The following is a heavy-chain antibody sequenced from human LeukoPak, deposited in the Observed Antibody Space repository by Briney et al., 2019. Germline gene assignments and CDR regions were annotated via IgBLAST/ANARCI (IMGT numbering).Heavy chain of an antibody. CDR1: GFTFSSYA. CDR3: AKEGSGWYFDY. CDR2: ISGSGGST. V-gene: IGHV3-23*01. J-gene: IGHJ4*02. D-gene: IGHD6-19*01. Sequence: GGSLRHACAASGFTFSSYALSWVRQAPGKGLEWVSAISGSGGSTYYADSVKGRFTISRDNSKNTLYLQMNSLRAEDTAVYYCAKEGSGWYFDYWGQGTLVTVSS.